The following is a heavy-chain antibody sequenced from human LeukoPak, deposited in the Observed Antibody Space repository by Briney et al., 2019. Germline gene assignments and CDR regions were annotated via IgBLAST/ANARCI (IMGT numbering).Heavy chain of an antibody. D-gene: IGHD6-19*01. J-gene: IGHJ6*02. CDR1: GGSISRYY. Sequence: SETLSLTCTVSGGSISRYYWSWIRQPPGKGLEWNGYIYYSGSTNYNPSLKSRVTISVDTSKNQFSLKLSSVTAADTAVYYCARGSPYSSGWYGYGYYYYGMDVWGQGTTVTVSS. CDR3: ARGSPYSSGWYGYGYYYYGMDV. V-gene: IGHV4-59*01. CDR2: IYYSGST.